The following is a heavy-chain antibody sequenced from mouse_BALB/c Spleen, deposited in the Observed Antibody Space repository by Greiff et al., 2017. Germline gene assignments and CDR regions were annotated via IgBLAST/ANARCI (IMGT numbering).Heavy chain of an antibody. CDR1: GYSITSDYA. V-gene: IGHV3-2*02. J-gene: IGHJ4*01. Sequence: EVQLQESGPGLVKPSQSLSLTCTVTGYSITSDYAWNWIRQFPGNKLEWMGYISYSGSTSYNPSLKSRISITRDTSKNQFFLQLNSVTTEDTATYYCAPGSSYDYAMDYWGQGTSVTVSS. D-gene: IGHD1-1*01. CDR2: ISYSGST. CDR3: APGSSYDYAMDY.